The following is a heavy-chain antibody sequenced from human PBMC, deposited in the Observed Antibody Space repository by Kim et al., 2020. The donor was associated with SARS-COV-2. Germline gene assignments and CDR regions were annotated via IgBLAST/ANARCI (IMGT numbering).Heavy chain of an antibody. D-gene: IGHD6-13*01. J-gene: IGHJ6*02. CDR2: IYYSGST. CDR3: TGIWLAAAGTDYYYYYGMDV. Sequence: SETLSLTCTVSGGSISSSSYYWGWIRQPPGKGLEWIGSIYYSGSTYYNPSLKSRVTISVDTSKNQFSLKLSSVTAADTAVYYCTGIWLAAAGTDYYYYYGMDVWGQGTTVTVSS. V-gene: IGHV4-39*07. CDR1: GGSISSSSYY.